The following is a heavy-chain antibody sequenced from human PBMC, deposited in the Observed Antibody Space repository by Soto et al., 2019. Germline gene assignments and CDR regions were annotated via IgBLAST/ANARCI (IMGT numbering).Heavy chain of an antibody. Sequence: QVQLVQSGAEVKKPGSSVKVSCKASGGTFSSYTISWVRQAPGQGLEWLGRIIPILGIANYAKKFQGRVTMTADKSTSTAYMEMSSLRSEDTAVYYCARDPTYSSGWRRIGYLDLWGRGTLVTVSS. CDR3: ARDPTYSSGWRRIGYLDL. CDR1: GGTFSSYT. J-gene: IGHJ2*01. V-gene: IGHV1-69*08. D-gene: IGHD6-19*01. CDR2: IIPILGIA.